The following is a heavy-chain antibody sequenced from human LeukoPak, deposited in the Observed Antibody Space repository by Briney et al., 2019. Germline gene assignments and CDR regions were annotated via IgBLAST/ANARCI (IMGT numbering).Heavy chain of an antibody. CDR2: IYYSGST. J-gene: IGHJ4*02. D-gene: IGHD6-13*01. CDR1: GGSISSSSYY. CDR3: ARGGRSSWSYFDY. Sequence: SETLSLTCTVSGGSISSSSYYWGWIRQPPGKGLEWIGSIYYSGSTYYNPSLKSRVSISVDTSKNQFSLKLSSVTAADTAVYYCARGGRSSWSYFDYWGQGTLVTVSS. V-gene: IGHV4-39*07.